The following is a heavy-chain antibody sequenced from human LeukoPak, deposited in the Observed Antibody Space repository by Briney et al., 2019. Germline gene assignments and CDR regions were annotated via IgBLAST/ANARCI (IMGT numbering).Heavy chain of an antibody. D-gene: IGHD2-2*01. V-gene: IGHV3-21*01. CDR1: GFTFSSYS. CDR3: AREGLKYCSSTSCYFDY. Sequence: GFLRLSCAASGFTFSSYSMNWVCQAPGKGLEWVSSISSSSSYIYYADSVKGRFTISRDNAKNSLYLQMNSLRAEDTAVYYCAREGLKYCSSTSCYFDYWGQGTLVTVSS. CDR2: ISSSSSYI. J-gene: IGHJ4*02.